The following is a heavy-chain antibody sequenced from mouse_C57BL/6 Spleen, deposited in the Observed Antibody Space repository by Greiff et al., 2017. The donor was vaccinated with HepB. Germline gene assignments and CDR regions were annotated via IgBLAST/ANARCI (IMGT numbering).Heavy chain of an antibody. CDR1: GYTFSSYT. D-gene: IGHD1-1*01. V-gene: IGHV1-4*01. CDR2: INPSSGYT. J-gene: IGHJ3*01. Sequence: QVHVKQSGAELARPGASVKMSCKASGYTFSSYTMHLVKQRPGQGLEWIGYINPSSGYTKYNQKFKDKATLTADKSSSTAYMQLSSLTSEDSAVYYCARYYYGSSYDWFAYWGQGTLVTVSA. CDR3: ARYYYGSSYDWFAY.